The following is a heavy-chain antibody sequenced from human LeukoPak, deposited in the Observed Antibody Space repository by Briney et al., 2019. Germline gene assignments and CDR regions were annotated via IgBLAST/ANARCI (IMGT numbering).Heavy chain of an antibody. D-gene: IGHD6-6*01. CDR1: GFAFSTYG. CDR2: ITDTGSGT. Sequence: GSLRLSCAASGFAFSTYGMSWVRQAPGMGLEWVSAITDTGSGTYYADSVKGRFTISRDNSRNTLYLQMNSLRAEDTAIYYCAKRVPYSSSSVYFDCWGQGTLVTVSS. J-gene: IGHJ4*02. V-gene: IGHV3-23*01. CDR3: AKRVPYSSSSVYFDC.